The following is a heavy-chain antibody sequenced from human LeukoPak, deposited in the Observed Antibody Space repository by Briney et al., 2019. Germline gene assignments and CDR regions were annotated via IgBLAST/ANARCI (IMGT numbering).Heavy chain of an antibody. V-gene: IGHV3-7*01. CDR3: ARYGSGSFDY. CDR2: IKQDGSEK. J-gene: IGHJ4*02. CDR1: GFTFGSYW. Sequence: GGSLRLSCAASGFTFGSYWMSWVRQAPGKGLEWVANIKQDGSEKYYVDSVKGRFTISRDNAKNSLYLQMNSLRAEDTAVYYCARYGSGSFDYWGQGTLVTVSS. D-gene: IGHD3-10*01.